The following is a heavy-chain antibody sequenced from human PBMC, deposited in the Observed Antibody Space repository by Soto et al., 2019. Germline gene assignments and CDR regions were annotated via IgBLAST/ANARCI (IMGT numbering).Heavy chain of an antibody. CDR3: ARERLSSSWYRGNDAFDI. CDR1: GYTFTSYG. J-gene: IGHJ3*02. CDR2: ISAYNGNT. Sequence: GASVKVSCKASGYTFTSYGISWVRQAPGQGLEWMGWISAYNGNTNYAQKLQGRVTMTTDTSTSTAYMELRSLRSDDTAVYYCARERLSSSWYRGNDAFDIWGQGTMVT. D-gene: IGHD6-13*01. V-gene: IGHV1-18*01.